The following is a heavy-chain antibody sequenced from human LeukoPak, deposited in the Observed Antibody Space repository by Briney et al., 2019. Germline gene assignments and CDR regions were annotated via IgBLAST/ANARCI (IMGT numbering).Heavy chain of an antibody. CDR1: GFTFAVYS. CDR3: ARDLSSNWNNLAY. V-gene: IGHV3-20*04. CDR2: INWSGNNT. Sequence: GGSLRLSCEDSGFTFAVYSMSCGCPAPGEGLEWGAGINWSGNNTFYADSVKGRFTISIDNTKKTLYLQMNNLRGEHTATYYCARDLSSNWNNLAYWGQGTLVTVSS. D-gene: IGHD1/OR15-1a*01. J-gene: IGHJ4*02.